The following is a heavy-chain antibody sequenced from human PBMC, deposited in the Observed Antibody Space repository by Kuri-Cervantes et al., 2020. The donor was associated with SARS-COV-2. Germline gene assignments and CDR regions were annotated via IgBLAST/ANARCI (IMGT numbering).Heavy chain of an antibody. CDR3: ARDLGFGELESDY. J-gene: IGHJ4*02. CDR1: GFTFSSYG. CDR2: IWYDGSNK. Sequence: GGSLRLSCAASGFTFSSYGMHWVSQAPGKGLEWVAVIWYDGSNKYCADSVKGRFTISRDNSKNTLYLQMNSLRAEDTAVYYCARDLGFGELESDYWGQGTLVTVSS. D-gene: IGHD3-10*01. V-gene: IGHV3-33*01.